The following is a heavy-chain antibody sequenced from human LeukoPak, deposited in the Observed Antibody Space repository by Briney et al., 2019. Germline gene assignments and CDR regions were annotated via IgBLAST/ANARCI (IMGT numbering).Heavy chain of an antibody. V-gene: IGHV4-4*07. D-gene: IGHD6-13*01. Sequence: SSETLSLTCTVSGGSNSSYYWSWIRQPAGKGLEWIGRIYTSGSTNYNPSLKSRVTMSVDTSKNQFSLKLSSVTAADTAVYYCAREYSSSWYGNWFDPWGQGTLVTVSS. CDR1: GGSNSSYY. CDR3: AREYSSSWYGNWFDP. J-gene: IGHJ5*02. CDR2: IYTSGST.